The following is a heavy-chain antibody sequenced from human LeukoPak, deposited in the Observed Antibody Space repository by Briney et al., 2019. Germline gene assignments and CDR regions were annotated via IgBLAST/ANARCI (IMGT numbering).Heavy chain of an antibody. CDR2: ISAYNGNT. CDR1: GYTFTSYG. Sequence: ASVKVSCKASGYTFTSYGISWVRQAPGQGLEWMGWISAYNGNTNYAQKLQGRVTMTTDTSTSTAYMELRSLRSDDTAVYYCARVQMEYYYDSSGHFDYWGQGTLVTVSS. CDR3: ARVQMEYYYDSSGHFDY. J-gene: IGHJ4*02. V-gene: IGHV1-18*01. D-gene: IGHD3-22*01.